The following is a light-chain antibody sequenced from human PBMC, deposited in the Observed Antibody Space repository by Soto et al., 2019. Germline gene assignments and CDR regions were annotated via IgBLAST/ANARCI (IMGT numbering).Light chain of an antibody. Sequence: QSALTQPASVSGSPGQSITISCAGTRDDIGAYDYVSWYQQHPGNAPKLLVYEVTNRPSSVSDRFSGSKSGNTASLTISGLQAEDEADYSCNSYTNSSAVVFGGGTKVTVL. CDR2: EVT. CDR3: NSYTNSSAVV. J-gene: IGLJ2*01. V-gene: IGLV2-14*01. CDR1: RDDIGAYDY.